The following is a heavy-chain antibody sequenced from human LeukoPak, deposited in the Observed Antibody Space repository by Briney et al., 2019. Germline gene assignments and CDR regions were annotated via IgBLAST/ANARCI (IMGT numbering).Heavy chain of an antibody. CDR3: ARLPYSSGWYVY. D-gene: IGHD6-19*01. CDR1: GGSVSSGGYY. J-gene: IGHJ4*02. V-gene: IGHV4-61*08. CDR2: IHYSGST. Sequence: KPSETLSLTCTVSGGSVSSGGYYWSWIRQPPGKGLEWIGYIHYSGSTNYNPSLKSRVTISVDTSKIQFSLKLTSVTAADTAVYYCARLPYSSGWYVYWGQGTLVTVSS.